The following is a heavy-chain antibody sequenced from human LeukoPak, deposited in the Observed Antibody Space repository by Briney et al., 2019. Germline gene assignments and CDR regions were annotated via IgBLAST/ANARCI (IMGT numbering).Heavy chain of an antibody. CDR2: INWNGGST. D-gene: IGHD2-2*01. V-gene: IGHV3-20*04. Sequence: TGGSLRLSCAASGFTFDDYGMSWVRQAPGKGLEWVSGINWNGGSTGYADSVKGRFTISRDNAKNSLYLQMNSLRVEDTALYYCARVTSSTSFYYYYYMDIWGKGTTVTVSS. CDR1: GFTFDDYG. J-gene: IGHJ6*03. CDR3: ARVTSSTSFYYYYYMDI.